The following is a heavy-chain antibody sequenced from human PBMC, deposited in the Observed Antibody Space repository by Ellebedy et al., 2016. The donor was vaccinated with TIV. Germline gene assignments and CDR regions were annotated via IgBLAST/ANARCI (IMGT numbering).Heavy chain of an antibody. J-gene: IGHJ4*02. CDR2: INPNSGDT. Sequence: AASVKVSCKASGYTFTDYYMQWVRQAPGQGPEWMGWINPNSGDTKYAQKFQGRVTMTRDTSITTAYMELSRLRSDDTAMYYCARSRHYYGSGSYYELTDYWGQGTLVTVSS. CDR3: ARSRHYYGSGSYYELTDY. CDR1: GYTFTDYY. V-gene: IGHV1-2*02. D-gene: IGHD3-10*01.